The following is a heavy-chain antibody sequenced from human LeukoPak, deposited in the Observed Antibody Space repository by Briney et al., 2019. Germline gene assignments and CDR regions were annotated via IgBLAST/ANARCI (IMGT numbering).Heavy chain of an antibody. D-gene: IGHD2-2*01. Sequence: SETLSLTCAVYGGSFSGYYWSWIRQPPGKGLEWIGEINHSGSTNYNPSLKSRVTISVDTSKNQFSLKLSSVTAADTAVYYCARGTRKTVVVPAAEMDFQHWGQGTLVTVSS. V-gene: IGHV4-34*01. J-gene: IGHJ1*01. CDR1: GGSFSGYY. CDR3: ARGTRKTVVVPAAEMDFQH. CDR2: INHSGST.